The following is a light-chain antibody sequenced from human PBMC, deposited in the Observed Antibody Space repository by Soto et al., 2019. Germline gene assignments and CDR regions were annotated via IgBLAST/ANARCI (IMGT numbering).Light chain of an antibody. J-gene: IGLJ3*02. CDR1: SSDVGTYNR. CDR2: EVT. V-gene: IGLV2-18*02. Sequence: QSVLTQPPSVSGSPGQSVTVSCTGTSSDVGTYNRVSWYQQFPGTAPKLIIYEVTNRPSGVPDRFSGSKSGNTASLTISGLQTEDDADYYCSSFTSRSTWVFGGGTKVTVL. CDR3: SSFTSRSTWV.